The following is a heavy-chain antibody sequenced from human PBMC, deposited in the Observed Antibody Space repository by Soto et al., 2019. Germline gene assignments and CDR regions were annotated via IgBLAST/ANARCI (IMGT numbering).Heavy chain of an antibody. J-gene: IGHJ4*02. Sequence: GGSLRLSCAASGFTFSSYWMSWVRQAPGKGLEWVAKIKQDGSEKYYVDSVKGRFTNSRDNAKNSLYLQMNSLRAEDTAVYYCARDQLASGYDQYYFDYWGQGTLVTVSS. V-gene: IGHV3-7*01. CDR2: IKQDGSEK. D-gene: IGHD5-12*01. CDR3: ARDQLASGYDQYYFDY. CDR1: GFTFSSYW.